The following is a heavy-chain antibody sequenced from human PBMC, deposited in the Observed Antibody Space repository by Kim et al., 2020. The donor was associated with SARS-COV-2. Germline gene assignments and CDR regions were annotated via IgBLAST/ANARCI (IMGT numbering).Heavy chain of an antibody. CDR3: ARRLQTGFEAFDI. D-gene: IGHD3-9*01. Sequence: YSPSFQGQVTISADKSISTAYLQWSSLKASDTAMYYCARRLQTGFEAFDIWGQGTMVTVSS. J-gene: IGHJ3*02. V-gene: IGHV5-51*01.